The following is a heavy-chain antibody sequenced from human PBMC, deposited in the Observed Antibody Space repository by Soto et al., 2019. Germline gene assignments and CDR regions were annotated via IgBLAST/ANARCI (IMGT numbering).Heavy chain of an antibody. CDR2: IDHSGST. CDR3: VRGLRYSGMDV. D-gene: IGHD2-15*01. Sequence: WTWIRQPPGRGLEWIGEIDHSGSTNYNPSLEGRVTMSIDTAKNRFSLNVTSVTAADTAVYYCVRGLRYSGMDVWGQGTTVNVS. J-gene: IGHJ6*02. V-gene: IGHV4-34*01.